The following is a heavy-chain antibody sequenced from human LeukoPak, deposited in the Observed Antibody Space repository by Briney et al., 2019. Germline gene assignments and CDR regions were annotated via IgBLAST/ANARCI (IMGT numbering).Heavy chain of an antibody. V-gene: IGHV3-53*01. CDR3: ASTYYDYVWGSSPVARFDY. CDR1: GFTVSSSY. J-gene: IGHJ4*02. Sequence: GGSLKLSCAASGFTVSSSYMSWVRQAPGKGLEWVSVIHSGGNTYYADSAKGRFTISRDNSKNTLYLQMNSLRAEDTAVYYCASTYYDYVWGSSPVARFDYWGQGTLVTVSS. CDR2: IHSGGNT. D-gene: IGHD3-16*01.